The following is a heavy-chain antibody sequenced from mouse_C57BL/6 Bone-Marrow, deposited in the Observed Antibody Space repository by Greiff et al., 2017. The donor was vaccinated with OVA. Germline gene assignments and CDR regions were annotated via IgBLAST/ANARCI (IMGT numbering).Heavy chain of an antibody. CDR1: GYAFSSSW. CDR3: ARGNWVDY. D-gene: IGHD4-1*01. Sequence: VQLQESGPELVKPGASVKISCKASGYAFSSSWMNWVKQRPGKGLEWIGRIYPGDGDTNYNGKFKGKATLTADKSSSTAYMQLSSLTSEDSAVYFCARGNWVDYWGQGTTLTVSS. V-gene: IGHV1-82*01. CDR2: IYPGDGDT. J-gene: IGHJ2*01.